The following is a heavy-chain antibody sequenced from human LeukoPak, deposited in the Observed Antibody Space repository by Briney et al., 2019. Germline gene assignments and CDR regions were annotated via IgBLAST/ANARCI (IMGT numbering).Heavy chain of an antibody. V-gene: IGHV4-34*01. CDR2: INHSGST. CDR3: ARYGYRYFDH. CDR1: GGSFSGYY. J-gene: IGHJ4*02. D-gene: IGHD1-1*01. Sequence: SETLSLTCAVYGGSFSGYYWSWIRQPPGKGLEWIGEINHSGSTNYNPSLKSRVTISVDTSKNQFSLKLSSVTAADTAVYYCARYGYRYFDHWGQGTLVTVSS.